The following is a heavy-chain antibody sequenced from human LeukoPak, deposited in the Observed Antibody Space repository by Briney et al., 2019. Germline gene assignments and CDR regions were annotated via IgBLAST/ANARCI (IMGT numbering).Heavy chain of an antibody. V-gene: IGHV3-23*01. D-gene: IGHD4-17*01. CDR2: ISGSGGST. J-gene: IGHJ6*02. CDR3: AKATRGTVTPLGV. Sequence: PGGSLRLSCAASGFTFSSYAMSWVRQAPGKGLEWVSAISGSGGSTYYADSVKGRFTISRDNSKNTLYLQMNSLRADDTAVYYCAKATRGTVTPLGVWGQGTTVTVSS. CDR1: GFTFSSYA.